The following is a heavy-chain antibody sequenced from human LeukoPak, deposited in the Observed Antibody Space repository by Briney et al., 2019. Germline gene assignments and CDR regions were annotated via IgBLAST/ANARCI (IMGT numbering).Heavy chain of an antibody. D-gene: IGHD1-26*01. CDR3: ATISGSFEYLDY. V-gene: IGHV3-23*01. CDR2: SGSGGGT. CDR1: GFTFSTYA. Sequence: QTGGSLRLSCAASGFTFSTYAMSWVRQAAGKGLEWVSLSGSGGGTYYADSVKGRFTISRDNSKNTLYLQLNSLRVEDTAVYYCATISGSFEYLDYWGQGTLVTVSS. J-gene: IGHJ4*02.